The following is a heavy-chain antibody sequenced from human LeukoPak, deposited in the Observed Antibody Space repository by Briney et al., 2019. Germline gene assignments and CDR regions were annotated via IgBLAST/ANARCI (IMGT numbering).Heavy chain of an antibody. Sequence: SETLSLTCTVSDYSISSGYSWGWIRQSPGKGLEWIGSIYQSGITYYNPSLKSRVTMSVDTSKNQFSLKLSSVTAADTAVYYCARGITMIVVVDFDYWGQGTLVTVSS. J-gene: IGHJ4*02. CDR3: ARGITMIVVVDFDY. CDR2: IYQSGIT. V-gene: IGHV4-38-2*02. CDR1: DYSISSGYS. D-gene: IGHD3-22*01.